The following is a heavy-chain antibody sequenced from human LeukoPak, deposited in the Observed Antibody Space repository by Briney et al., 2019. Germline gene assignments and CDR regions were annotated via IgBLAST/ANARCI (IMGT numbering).Heavy chain of an antibody. V-gene: IGHV1-69*05. CDR2: IIPIFGTA. CDR1: GGTFSSYA. CDR3: ARGGMKRAASPMVVDY. D-gene: IGHD2-15*01. J-gene: IGHJ4*02. Sequence: ASVKVSCKASGGTFSSYAISWVRQAPGQGLEWMGGIIPIFGTANYAQKFQGRVTMTRDTSISTAYMELSRLRSDDTAVYYCARGGMKRAASPMVVDYWGQGTLVTVSS.